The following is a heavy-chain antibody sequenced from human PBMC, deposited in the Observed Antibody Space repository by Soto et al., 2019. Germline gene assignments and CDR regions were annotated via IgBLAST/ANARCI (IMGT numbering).Heavy chain of an antibody. J-gene: IGHJ4*02. CDR2: IYHSGST. Sequence: SETLSLTCAVSSGSISSSNWWSWVRQPPGKGLEWIGEIYHSGSTNYNPSLKSRVTISVDKSKNQFSLKLSSVTAADTAVYYCASYQLPLRYFDYWGQGTLVTV. V-gene: IGHV4-4*02. CDR1: SGSISSSNW. CDR3: ASYQLPLRYFDY. D-gene: IGHD2-2*01.